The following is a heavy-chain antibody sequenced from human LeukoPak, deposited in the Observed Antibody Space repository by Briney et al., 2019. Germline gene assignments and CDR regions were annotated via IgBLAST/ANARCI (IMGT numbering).Heavy chain of an antibody. CDR3: ARRHPPFDI. CDR2: IYPGGSNN. CDR1: GSIFTIYW. J-gene: IGHJ3*02. V-gene: IGHV5-51*01. Sequence: PGAALQTCCEGAGSIFTIYWIGWGRPLPGKGVGWRGIIYPGGSNNKYSPSFQGHVTISAAKSISTAYLQWSSLKASDTAMYYCARRHPPFDIWGQGTMVTVSS.